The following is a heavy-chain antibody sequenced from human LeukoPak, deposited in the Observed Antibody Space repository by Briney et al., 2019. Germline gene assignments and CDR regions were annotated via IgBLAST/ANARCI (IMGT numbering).Heavy chain of an antibody. CDR1: GFTFGDYA. CDR3: TRAYYDVLPGDR. D-gene: IGHD3-9*01. V-gene: IGHV3-49*04. Sequence: GWALRLFCSAAGFTFGDYAMRWVRQAPGRGGEGVGLIRSKTYGGATEYVASVKGRFTISRDDSKSIAYLQMNSLKTEDTAMYYCTRAYYDVLPGDRWGQGTLVTVSS. CDR2: IRSKTYGGAT. J-gene: IGHJ5*02.